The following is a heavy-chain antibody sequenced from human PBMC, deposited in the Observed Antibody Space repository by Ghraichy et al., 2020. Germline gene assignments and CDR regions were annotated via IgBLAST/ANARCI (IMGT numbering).Heavy chain of an antibody. CDR1: GFDFSSYT. CDR3: SGDPGLHYPDYYYYGMDV. J-gene: IGHJ6*02. D-gene: IGHD1-14*01. V-gene: IGHV3-21*01. Sequence: GGSLRLSCAASGFDFSSYTMNWVRQFPGKGLEWVSSITGRGTYVYYADSVRGRFTVSRDDAKKSVALQMNNLSVEDTALYYCSGDPGLHYPDYYYYGMDVWGRGTTVSVSS. CDR2: ITGRGTYV.